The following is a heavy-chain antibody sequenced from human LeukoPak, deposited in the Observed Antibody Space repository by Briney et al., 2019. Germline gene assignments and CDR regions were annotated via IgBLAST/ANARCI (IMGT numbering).Heavy chain of an antibody. Sequence: GRSLRLSCAASGFTFSSYAMHRGRQAPGKGLEGGAGISYDGSNKYYADSVKGRFIISRDNSKNTLYLQMNSLRAEDTAVYYCASCPFGVVISYYYYYMDVWGKGTTVTVSS. J-gene: IGHJ6*03. CDR3: ASCPFGVVISYYYYYMDV. V-gene: IGHV3-30*04. CDR1: GFTFSSYA. CDR2: ISYDGSNK. D-gene: IGHD3-3*01.